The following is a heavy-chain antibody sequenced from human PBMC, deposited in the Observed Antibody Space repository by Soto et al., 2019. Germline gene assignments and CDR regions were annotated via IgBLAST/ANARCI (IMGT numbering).Heavy chain of an antibody. V-gene: IGHV1-3*01. CDR3: VRGARGSGTYRPGDY. J-gene: IGHJ4*02. Sequence: GASVKVSCKASGYTFTSYAMHWVRQAPGQRLEWIGWINAGNGNTKYSQKFQGRVTITRDTSASTAYMELSSLRSDDTAVYYCVRGARGSGTYRPGDYWGQGILVTSPQ. CDR2: INAGNGNT. D-gene: IGHD3-10*01. CDR1: GYTFTSYA.